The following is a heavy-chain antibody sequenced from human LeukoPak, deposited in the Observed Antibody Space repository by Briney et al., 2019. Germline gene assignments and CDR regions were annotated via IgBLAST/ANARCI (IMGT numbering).Heavy chain of an antibody. CDR3: AKDSRYYSVDY. V-gene: IGHV3-30*02. Sequence: GGSLRPSCAASGFTFSSYGMHWVRQAPGKGLEWVAFIRYDGSKEYYADSVKGRFTISRDNSKNTLYLQMNSLKTEDTAVYYCAKDSRYYSVDYWGQGTLVTVSS. D-gene: IGHD3-10*01. CDR1: GFTFSSYG. CDR2: IRYDGSKE. J-gene: IGHJ4*02.